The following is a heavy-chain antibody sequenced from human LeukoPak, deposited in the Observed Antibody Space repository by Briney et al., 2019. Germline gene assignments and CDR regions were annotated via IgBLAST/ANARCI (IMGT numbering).Heavy chain of an antibody. Sequence: ASVKVSCKASGYTFTSYYMHWVRQAPGQGLEWMGIINPSGGSTSYAQKFQGRVTMTSDTSTSTVYMELRSLRSEDTAIYYCARGFLEWLFLDYWGQGPLVTVSS. CDR2: INPSGGST. D-gene: IGHD3-3*01. V-gene: IGHV1-46*01. CDR3: ARGFLEWLFLDY. J-gene: IGHJ4*02. CDR1: GYTFTSYY.